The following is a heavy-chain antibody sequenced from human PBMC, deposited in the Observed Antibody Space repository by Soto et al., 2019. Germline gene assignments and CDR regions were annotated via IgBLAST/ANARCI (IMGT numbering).Heavy chain of an antibody. Sequence: QVQLVESGGGVVQPGRSLRLSCAASGFTFSSYGMHWVRQAPGKGLECVAVIWYDGSNKYYADSVKGRFTISRDNSKNTLYLQMNSLRAEDTAVYYCARDSSRDFDYWGQGTLVTVSS. CDR1: GFTFSSYG. CDR3: ARDSSRDFDY. D-gene: IGHD6-6*01. V-gene: IGHV3-33*01. CDR2: IWYDGSNK. J-gene: IGHJ4*02.